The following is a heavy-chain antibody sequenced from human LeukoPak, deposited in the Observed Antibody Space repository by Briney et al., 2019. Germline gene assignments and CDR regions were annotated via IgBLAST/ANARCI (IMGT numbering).Heavy chain of an antibody. CDR3: ARDRADGYNYGDSFDY. Sequence: PGGSLRLSCAASGFAFSTYGMHWVRQAPGKGLEWVALIWYDGSNKYYVDSVKGRFTISRDNSRNTLFLQMNNLRAEDTAVYYCARDRADGYNYGDSFDYWAREPWSPSPQ. J-gene: IGHJ4*02. V-gene: IGHV3-33*01. CDR1: GFAFSTYG. CDR2: IWYDGSNK. D-gene: IGHD5-18*01.